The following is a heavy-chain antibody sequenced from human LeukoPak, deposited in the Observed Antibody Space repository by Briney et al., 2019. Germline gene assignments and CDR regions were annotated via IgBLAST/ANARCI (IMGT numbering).Heavy chain of an antibody. V-gene: IGHV4-59*01. J-gene: IGHJ4*02. D-gene: IGHD5-12*01. CDR1: GGSISSYY. CDR2: IYYSGST. Sequence: SETLSLTCTVSGGSISSYYWSWIRQPPGKGLEWIGYIYYSGSTNYNPSLKSRVTISVDTSKNQFSLKLSSVTAADTAVYYCARGGDSGYDPYFDYWGQGTLVTVSS. CDR3: ARGGDSGYDPYFDY.